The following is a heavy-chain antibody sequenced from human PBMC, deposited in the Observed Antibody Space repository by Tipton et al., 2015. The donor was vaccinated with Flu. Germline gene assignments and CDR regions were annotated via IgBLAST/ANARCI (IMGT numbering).Heavy chain of an antibody. CDR2: IYPSGTT. D-gene: IGHD3-10*02. Sequence: GLVKPSETLSLTCTVSSGSIGSTNYFCAWIRQSPGKRLELIGSIYPSGTTYYNPSLKSRVTISADTSKSQFSLMLRSVTAADTAVYYCARLSYYDVDLKNFYFDYWGQGALVTVSS. J-gene: IGHJ4*02. CDR3: ARLSYYDVDLKNFYFDY. V-gene: IGHV4-39*01. CDR1: SGSIGSTNYF.